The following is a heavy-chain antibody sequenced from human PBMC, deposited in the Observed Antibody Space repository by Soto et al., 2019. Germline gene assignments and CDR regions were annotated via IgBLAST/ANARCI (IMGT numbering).Heavy chain of an antibody. CDR3: AKDSLGGSFSYYYYGMDV. CDR2: ISYDGSNK. Sequence: GGSLRLSCAASGFTFSSYGMHWVRQAPGKGLEWVAVISYDGSNKYYADSVKGRFTISRDNSKNTLYLQMNSLRAEDTAVYYCAKDSLGGSFSYYYYGMDVWGQGTTVTVSS. D-gene: IGHD1-26*01. V-gene: IGHV3-30*18. J-gene: IGHJ6*02. CDR1: GFTFSSYG.